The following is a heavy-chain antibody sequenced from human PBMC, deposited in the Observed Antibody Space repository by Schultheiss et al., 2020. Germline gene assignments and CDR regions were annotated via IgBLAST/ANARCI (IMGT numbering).Heavy chain of an antibody. CDR3: ARRGAYGSGSPADSDVFDI. D-gene: IGHD3-10*01. Sequence: GGSLRLSCAASGFTFSNAWMNWVRQAPGKGLEWVGRIKSKTDGGTTDYAAPVKGRFTISRDDSKNTLYLQMNSLRAEDTAVYYCARRGAYGSGSPADSDVFDIWGQGTMVTVSS. CDR1: GFTFSNAW. J-gene: IGHJ3*02. V-gene: IGHV3-15*07. CDR2: IKSKTDGGTT.